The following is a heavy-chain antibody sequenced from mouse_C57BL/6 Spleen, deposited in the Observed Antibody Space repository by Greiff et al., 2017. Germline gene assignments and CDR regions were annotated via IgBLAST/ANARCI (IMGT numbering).Heavy chain of an antibody. D-gene: IGHD1-1*01. CDR3: ARCHYGSSYGYFDV. CDR1: GYTFTSYW. Sequence: VQLQQPGAELVMPGASVKLSCKASGYTFTSYWMHWVKQRPGQGLEWIGEIDPSDSYTNYNQKFKGKSTLTVEKSSSTAYMQLSSLTSEDSAVYYCARCHYGSSYGYFDVWGTGTTVTVSS. V-gene: IGHV1-69*01. CDR2: IDPSDSYT. J-gene: IGHJ1*03.